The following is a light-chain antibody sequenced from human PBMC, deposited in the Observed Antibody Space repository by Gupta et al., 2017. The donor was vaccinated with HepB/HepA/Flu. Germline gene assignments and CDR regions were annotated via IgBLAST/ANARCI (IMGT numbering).Light chain of an antibody. Sequence: DAVMTQSTLSLPVILGQPASISCRSRQSLVYKDGNNYLNWFQQRPGQSPRRLIDKVSNRDSEVADRFSSSGSWTDFTLKISRGEADDVGVNYCIQGTRWPYTFGQGTNLEIK. CDR3: IQGTRWPYT. CDR1: QSLVYKDGNNY. J-gene: IGKJ2*01. CDR2: KVS. V-gene: IGKV2-30*01.